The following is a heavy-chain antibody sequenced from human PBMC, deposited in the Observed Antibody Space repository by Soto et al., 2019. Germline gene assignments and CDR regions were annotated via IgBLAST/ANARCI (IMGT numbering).Heavy chain of an antibody. J-gene: IGHJ6*03. Sequence: SETLSLTCTVSGGSISSSSYYWGWIRQPPGKGLEWIGSIYYSGSTYYNPSLKSRVTISVDTSKNQFSLKLSSVTAADTAVYYCAIGILKNYAFWSGYYTHYYYYMDVWGKGTTVTAP. CDR1: GGSISSSSYY. V-gene: IGHV4-39*01. CDR3: AIGILKNYAFWSGYYTHYYYYMDV. D-gene: IGHD3-3*01. CDR2: IYYSGST.